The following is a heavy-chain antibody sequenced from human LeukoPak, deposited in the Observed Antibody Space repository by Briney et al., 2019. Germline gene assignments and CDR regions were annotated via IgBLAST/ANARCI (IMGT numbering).Heavy chain of an antibody. CDR2: IYYSGST. Sequence: SETLSLTCTVSGGSISSSSYYWGWIRQPPGKGLEWIGSIYYSGSTYYNPSLKSRVTISVDTSKNQFSLKLSSVTAADTAVYYCARGVVVVPAANRAHSFDPWGQGTLVTVSS. V-gene: IGHV4-39*01. D-gene: IGHD2-2*01. CDR1: GGSISSSSYY. J-gene: IGHJ5*02. CDR3: ARGVVVVPAANRAHSFDP.